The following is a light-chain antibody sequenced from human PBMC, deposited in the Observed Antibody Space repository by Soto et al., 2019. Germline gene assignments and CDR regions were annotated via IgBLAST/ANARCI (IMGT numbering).Light chain of an antibody. V-gene: IGLV3-21*04. J-gene: IGLJ1*01. CDR2: YDI. Sequence: SYELTQPPSVSVAPEKTATITCGGNNIGNKRVHWYRQKPGQAPVLVISYDIDRPSGIPERFSGSNSGNTATLTISRVEDGDEADYYCQVWDIMTDNYVFGPGTKLTVL. CDR1: NIGNKR. CDR3: QVWDIMTDNYV.